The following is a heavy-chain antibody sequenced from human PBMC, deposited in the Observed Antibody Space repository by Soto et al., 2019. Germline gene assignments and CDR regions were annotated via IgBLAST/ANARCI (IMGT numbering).Heavy chain of an antibody. Sequence: PGGSLRLSCAASGFTFSTYVMHWVRQAPGKGLEWVSHISGTSVYIHYADSVKGRFTISRDNAKNSVYLQMDSLRVEDTAVYYCAREGALKPFSSWGQGALVTVSS. CDR3: AREGALKPFSS. V-gene: IGHV3-21*01. CDR1: GFTFSTYV. CDR2: ISGTSVYI. J-gene: IGHJ5*02.